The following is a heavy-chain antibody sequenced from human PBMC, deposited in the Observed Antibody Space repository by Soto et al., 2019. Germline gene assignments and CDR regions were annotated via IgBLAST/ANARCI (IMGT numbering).Heavy chain of an antibody. CDR1: GFTVSSNY. CDR2: IYSGGST. D-gene: IGHD5-12*01. CDR3: AREYSGYDFAEPFDY. V-gene: IGHV3-66*01. Sequence: PGGSLRLSCAASGFTVSSNYMSWVRQAPGKGLEWVSVIYSGGSTYYADSVKGRFTISRDNSKNTLYLQMNSLRAEDTAVYYCAREYSGYDFAEPFDYWGQGTLVTVSS. J-gene: IGHJ4*02.